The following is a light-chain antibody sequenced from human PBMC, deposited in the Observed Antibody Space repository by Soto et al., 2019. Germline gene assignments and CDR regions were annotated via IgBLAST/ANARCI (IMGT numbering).Light chain of an antibody. J-gene: IGKJ1*01. CDR1: QSVNAN. Sequence: EVVMTQSPATLSVSPGERATLSCRASQSVNANLAWYQQKPGQAPRLLIHGASNTATGNPARFSGSGFGTEFILIIVSLPSEDFAVYYCHQYNTWLCTFGQGTKV. V-gene: IGKV3D-15*01. CDR3: HQYNTWLCT. CDR2: GAS.